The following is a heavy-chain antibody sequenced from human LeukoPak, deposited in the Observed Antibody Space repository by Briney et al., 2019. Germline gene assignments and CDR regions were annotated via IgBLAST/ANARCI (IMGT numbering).Heavy chain of an antibody. V-gene: IGHV4-4*07. CDR3: ARLKFYDSTGYSPGYYMDV. D-gene: IGHD3-22*01. Sequence: PSETLALTCSAPGGAIIIYYWSWIRQPAGKGPDWIAPINPTGNTDYNPSLKTRDTMSTDLSKKQFSLRLRSVTAADTAVYYCARLKFYDSTGYSPGYYMDVWGKGTAVTVSS. CDR2: INPTGNT. CDR1: GGAIIIYY. J-gene: IGHJ6*03.